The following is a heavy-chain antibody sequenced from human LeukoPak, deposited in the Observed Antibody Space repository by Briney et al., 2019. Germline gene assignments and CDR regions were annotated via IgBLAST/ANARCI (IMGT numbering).Heavy chain of an antibody. CDR3: AKVPYGDGAFDI. J-gene: IGHJ3*02. CDR2: ISYDGSNK. V-gene: IGHV3-30*18. Sequence: PGGSLRLSCAASGFTFSSYSMNWVRQAPGKGLEWVAVISYDGSNKYYADSVKGRFTISRDNSKNTLYLQMNSLRAEDTAVYYCAKVPYGDGAFDIWAKGQWSPSLQ. D-gene: IGHD4-17*01. CDR1: GFTFSSYS.